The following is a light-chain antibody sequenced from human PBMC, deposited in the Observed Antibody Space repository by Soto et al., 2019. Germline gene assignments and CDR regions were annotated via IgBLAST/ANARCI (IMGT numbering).Light chain of an antibody. J-gene: IGKJ2*01. CDR1: QTISSS. CDR2: DAS. Sequence: DIQMTQSPSTLSASVGDRVTITCRASQTISSSLAWYQHKPGKAPKLLIFDASTLQTGVPSRFSGSGFGTEFTLTITGLQPDDFATYYCQQHNDYTAVTFGXGTKLEIK. V-gene: IGKV1-5*01. CDR3: QQHNDYTAVT.